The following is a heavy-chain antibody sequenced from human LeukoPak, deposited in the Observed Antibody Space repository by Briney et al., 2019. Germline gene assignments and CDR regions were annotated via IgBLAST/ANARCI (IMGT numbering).Heavy chain of an antibody. CDR3: ARGHYSDSTNAFDI. V-gene: IGHV1-2*02. CDR1: GFTFTDYY. Sequence: ASVKVSCKASGFTFTDYYIHWVRQAPGQGLEWVGWINPNSGGTNYAQKVQGRVTMTTDTSTRTAYMELRSLRSDDTAVYYCARGHYSDSTNAFDIWGQGTMVTVSS. J-gene: IGHJ3*02. CDR2: INPNSGGT. D-gene: IGHD3-22*01.